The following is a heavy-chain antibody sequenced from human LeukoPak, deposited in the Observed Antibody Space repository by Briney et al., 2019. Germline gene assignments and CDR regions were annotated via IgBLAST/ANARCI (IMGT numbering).Heavy chain of an antibody. CDR1: GGSISSYY. CDR3: TYGDPSHYYGMDV. Sequence: SETLSLTCTVSGGSISSYYWSWIRQPPGKGLEWIGYLYYSGSTDYNPSLKSRVTISIDIPKNQFSLKLTSVTAADTAVYYCTYGDPSHYYGMDVWGQGTTVTVSS. V-gene: IGHV4-59*01. D-gene: IGHD4-17*01. J-gene: IGHJ6*02. CDR2: LYYSGST.